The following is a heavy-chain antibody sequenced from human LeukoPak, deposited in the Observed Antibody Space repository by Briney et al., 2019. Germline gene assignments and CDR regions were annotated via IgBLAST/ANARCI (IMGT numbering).Heavy chain of an antibody. CDR3: ATGKVQLDY. CDR1: GFTFDGYA. J-gene: IGHJ4*02. D-gene: IGHD3-10*01. Sequence: PGRSLRLSCAASGFTFDGYAMNWVRQAPGKGLEWVAQVSKDGSATFYADSVRGRFTISRDNSKNTLSLQMDNLRVDDTAVYFCATGKVQLDYWGQGALVSVSS. V-gene: IGHV3-30*03. CDR2: VSKDGSAT.